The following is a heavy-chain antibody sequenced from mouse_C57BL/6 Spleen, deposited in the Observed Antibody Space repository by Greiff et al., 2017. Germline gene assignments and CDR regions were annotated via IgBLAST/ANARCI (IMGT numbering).Heavy chain of an antibody. J-gene: IGHJ2*01. CDR2: IDPETGGT. D-gene: IGHD1-1*01. V-gene: IGHV1-15*01. CDR3: RITTVVGFDY. CDR1: GYTFTDYE. Sequence: VQRVESGAELVRPGASVTLSCKASGYTFTDYEMHWVKQTPVHGLEWIGAIDPETGGTAYNQKFKGKAILTADKSSSTAYMELRSLTSEDSAVYYCRITTVVGFDYWGQGTTLTVSS.